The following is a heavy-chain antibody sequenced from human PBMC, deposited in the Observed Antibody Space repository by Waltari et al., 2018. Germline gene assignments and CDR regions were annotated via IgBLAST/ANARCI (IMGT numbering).Heavy chain of an antibody. V-gene: IGHV3-23*01. CDR2: ITDRGDNT. Sequence: EVQLLESGGGSVQPGGSLRLSCAASGFTLTNYGMSWVRQAPGKGVEWFSHITDRGDNTYYADSVKGRFTISRDTSKSTLYLQMNSLRADDTAVYYCAKKYCSGGSCCFDYWGQGILVTVSS. D-gene: IGHD2-15*01. CDR3: AKKYCSGGSCCFDY. CDR1: GFTLTNYG. J-gene: IGHJ4*02.